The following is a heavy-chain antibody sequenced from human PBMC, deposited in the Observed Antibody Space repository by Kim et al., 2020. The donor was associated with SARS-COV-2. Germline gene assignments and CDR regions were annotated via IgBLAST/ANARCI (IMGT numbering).Heavy chain of an antibody. Sequence: YADSVKGRFTISRDNRKNSLYLQMNSLRAEDTALYYCAKDRTMVRGVIDYWGQGTLVTVSS. J-gene: IGHJ4*02. CDR3: AKDRTMVRGVIDY. D-gene: IGHD3-10*01. V-gene: IGHV3-43D*03.